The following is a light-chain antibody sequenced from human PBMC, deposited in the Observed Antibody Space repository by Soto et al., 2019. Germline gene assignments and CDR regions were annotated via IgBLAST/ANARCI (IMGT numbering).Light chain of an antibody. V-gene: IGKV1-39*01. CDR2: AAS. Sequence: DIVMAQSPDSLAVSLGERATVNCKSSQSVLSTSDNKNYLAWYQQKPGKAPKLLIYAASSLQSGVPSRFSGSGSGTDFTLTISSLQPEDFATYYCQQSYSTPRTFGQGTKVEIK. CDR1: QSVLSTSDNKNY. J-gene: IGKJ1*01. CDR3: QQSYSTPRT.